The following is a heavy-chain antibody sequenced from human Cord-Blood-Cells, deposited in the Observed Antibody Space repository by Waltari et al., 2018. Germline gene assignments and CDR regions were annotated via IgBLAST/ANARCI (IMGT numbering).Heavy chain of an antibody. CDR1: GGSSSGYY. CDR3: ARYSSSWPNDAFDI. D-gene: IGHD6-13*01. V-gene: IGHV4-34*01. Sequence: QVQLQQWGAGLLKPSETLSLTCAVYGGSSSGYYWSWIRQPPGKGLEWIGEINHSGSTNYNPSLKSRVTISVDTSKNQFSLKLSSVTAADTAVYYCARYSSSWPNDAFDIWGQGTMVTVSS. CDR2: INHSGST. J-gene: IGHJ3*02.